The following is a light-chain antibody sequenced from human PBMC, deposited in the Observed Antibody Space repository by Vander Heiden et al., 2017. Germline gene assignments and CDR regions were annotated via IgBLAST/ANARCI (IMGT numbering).Light chain of an antibody. CDR2: AAS. CDR3: QQNYSTPQLT. V-gene: IGKV1-39*01. Sequence: DIQMTQSPSSLSASVGDRVTITCRASQSISSYLNWYQQKPGKAPKLLIYAASSLQSGVPSRFSGSGCGTDFTLTISSRQPEDFAAYYCQQNYSTPQLTFGGGTTVEIK. J-gene: IGKJ4*01. CDR1: QSISSY.